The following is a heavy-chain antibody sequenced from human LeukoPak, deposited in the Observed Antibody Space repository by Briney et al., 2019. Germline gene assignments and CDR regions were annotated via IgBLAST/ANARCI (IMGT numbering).Heavy chain of an antibody. CDR3: ARDVGSIYYFDY. V-gene: IGHV3-23*01. Sequence: GGSLRLSCAASGFTFSSYAMSWVRQAPGKGLEWVSAISGSGGSTYYADSVKGRFTISRDNSKNTLYLQMNSLRAEDTAVYYCARDVGSIYYFDYWGQGTLVTVSS. J-gene: IGHJ4*02. CDR2: ISGSGGST. CDR1: GFTFSSYA. D-gene: IGHD6-13*01.